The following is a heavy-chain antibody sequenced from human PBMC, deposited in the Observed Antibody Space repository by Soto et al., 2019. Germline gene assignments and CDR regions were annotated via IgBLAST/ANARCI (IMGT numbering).Heavy chain of an antibody. CDR3: ARDSRPPYGSGSYYFDY. D-gene: IGHD3-10*01. CDR2: IIPIFGTA. Sequence: VASVKVSCKASGGTFSSYAISWVRQAPGQGLEWMGGIIPIFGTANYAQKFQGRVTITADESTSTAYMELSSLRSEDTAVYYCARDSRPPYGSGSYYFDYWGQGTLVTVSS. J-gene: IGHJ4*02. CDR1: GGTFSSYA. V-gene: IGHV1-69*13.